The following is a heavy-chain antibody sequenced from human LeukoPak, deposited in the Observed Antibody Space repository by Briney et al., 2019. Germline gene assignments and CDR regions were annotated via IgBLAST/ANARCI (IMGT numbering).Heavy chain of an antibody. CDR3: ARDRGVPRPYYFDQ. D-gene: IGHD3-10*01. CDR2: VHYNGST. Sequence: SETLSLTCTVSGGSVRSSSYYWGCIRQPPGKGLEWIGSVHYNGSTCYNPSLGGRVIMSIDTSKNQFSLKLTSVTATDTAMYYCARDRGVPRPYYFDQWGQGTLVTVSS. J-gene: IGHJ4*02. CDR1: GGSVRSSSYY. V-gene: IGHV4-39*07.